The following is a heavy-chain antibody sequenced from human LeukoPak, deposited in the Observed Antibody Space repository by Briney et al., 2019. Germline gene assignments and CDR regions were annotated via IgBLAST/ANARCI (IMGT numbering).Heavy chain of an antibody. Sequence: GGSLRLSCAASGFTVSTNYMSWVRQAPGKGLEWVSVIYSAGSTYYADSVKGRFTISRDNSKNTLYLQMNSLRAEDTAVYYCARYLTGWSSAFDIWGQGTMVTVSS. CDR3: ARYLTGWSSAFDI. CDR1: GFTVSTNY. V-gene: IGHV3-66*01. D-gene: IGHD6-19*01. J-gene: IGHJ3*02. CDR2: IYSAGST.